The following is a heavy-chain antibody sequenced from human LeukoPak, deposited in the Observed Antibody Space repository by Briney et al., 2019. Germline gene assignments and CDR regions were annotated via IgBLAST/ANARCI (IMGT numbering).Heavy chain of an antibody. CDR2: INWNGGST. D-gene: IGHD2-2*01. Sequence: PGGSLRLSCAASGFTFDDYGMSWVRQAPGKGLEWVSGINWNGGSTGYADSVKGRFTISRDNAKNSLYLQMNSLRAEDTAVYYCARDRPPRYCSSTSCLFDYWGQGTLVTVSS. CDR3: ARDRPPRYCSSTSCLFDY. V-gene: IGHV3-20*04. CDR1: GFTFDDYG. J-gene: IGHJ4*02.